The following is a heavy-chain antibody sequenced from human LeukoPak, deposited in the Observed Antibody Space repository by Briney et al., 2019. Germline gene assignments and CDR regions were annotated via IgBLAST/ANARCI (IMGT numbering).Heavy chain of an antibody. V-gene: IGHV4-59*01. CDR3: ARGNPLSGSYYYYYGMDV. CDR1: GGSLCSYY. CDR2: NYYSGST. Sequence: SETLSLICNVPGGSLCSYYWMWLRQPPGKGLAWIGYNYYSGSTNYNTTLKSRVTISLYTSKNQFSLKLSSVTAADTAVYYCARGNPLSGSYYYYYGMDVWGQGTTVTVSS. D-gene: IGHD1-26*01. J-gene: IGHJ6*02.